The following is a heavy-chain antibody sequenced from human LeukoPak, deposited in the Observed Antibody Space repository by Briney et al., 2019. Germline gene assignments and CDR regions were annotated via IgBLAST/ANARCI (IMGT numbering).Heavy chain of an antibody. CDR1: GYTFTGYY. V-gene: IGHV1-24*01. CDR3: ATIGPVVVPGYWYFDL. J-gene: IGHJ2*01. D-gene: IGHD2-15*01. Sequence: GASVKVSCKASGYTFTGYYIHWVRQAPGQGLEWMGGFDPEDGETIYAQKFQGRVTMTEDTSTDTAYMELSSLRSEDTAVYYCATIGPVVVPGYWYFDLWGRGTLVTVSS. CDR2: FDPEDGET.